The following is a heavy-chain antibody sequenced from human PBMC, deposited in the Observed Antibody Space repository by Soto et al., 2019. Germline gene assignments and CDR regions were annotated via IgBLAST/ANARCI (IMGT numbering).Heavy chain of an antibody. CDR3: AKRAELHWYYYYYDMDV. J-gene: IGHJ6*03. Sequence: GGSLRLSCAASGFTFSSYAMSWVRQAPGKGLEWVSAISGSGGSTYYADSVKGRFTISRDNSKNTLYLQMNSLRAEDTAVYYCAKRAELHWYYYYYDMDVWGKGTTVTVSS. V-gene: IGHV3-23*01. D-gene: IGHD1-26*01. CDR1: GFTFSSYA. CDR2: ISGSGGST.